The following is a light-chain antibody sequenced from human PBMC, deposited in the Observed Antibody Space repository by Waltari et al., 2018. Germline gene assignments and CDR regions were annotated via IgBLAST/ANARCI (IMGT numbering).Light chain of an antibody. CDR3: QQYDGIVVT. Sequence: ELVLTQSTGTLSLSPGDRATLSCKASQTVSTIALSWYQQKPGQAPRVLIYSTYNRATGIPDRFSGSGSGTDFTLTINRLAPEDFAMYYCQQYDGIVVTFGGGTKVEI. CDR2: STY. CDR1: QTVSTIA. V-gene: IGKV3-20*01. J-gene: IGKJ4*01.